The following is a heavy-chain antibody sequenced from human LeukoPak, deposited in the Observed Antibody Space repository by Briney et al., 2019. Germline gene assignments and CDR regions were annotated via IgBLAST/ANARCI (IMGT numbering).Heavy chain of an antibody. CDR3: ARSKDLRLDDIYY. Sequence: ASVKVSCKASGYTFTSYAFSWVRQAPGQGLEWMGWIIPIFGTANYAQKFQGRVTFTADESTSTAYMELSSLRSEDTAVYYCARSKDLRLDDIYYWGQGTLVTVSS. CDR1: GYTFTSYA. J-gene: IGHJ4*02. V-gene: IGHV1-69*13. D-gene: IGHD3-9*01. CDR2: IIPIFGTA.